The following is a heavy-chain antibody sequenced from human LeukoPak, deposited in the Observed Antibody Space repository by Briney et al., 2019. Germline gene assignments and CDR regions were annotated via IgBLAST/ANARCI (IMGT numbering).Heavy chain of an antibody. CDR1: GYSISSGYY. CDR2: IYHSGST. V-gene: IGHV4-38-2*02. J-gene: IGHJ5*02. Sequence: SETLSLTCTVSGYSISSGYYWGWIRPPPGKGLEWIGSIYHSGSTYYNPSLKSRVTISVDTSKNQFSLKLSSVTAADTAVYYCARDSRGVVVVAATDWFDPWGQGTLVTVSS. CDR3: ARDSRGVVVVAATDWFDP. D-gene: IGHD2-15*01.